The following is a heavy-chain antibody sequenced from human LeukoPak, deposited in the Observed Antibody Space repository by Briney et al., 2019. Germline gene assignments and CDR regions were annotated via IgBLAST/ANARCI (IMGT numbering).Heavy chain of an antibody. CDR3: AREVNGACYFDY. CDR2: IWSDGSNK. Sequence: GGSLRLSCAASGFTFSSYAMDWVRQAPGKGLEWVAVIWSDGSNKYYADSVEGRFTISRDNSKNTLHLQMDSLRAEDTAVYYCAREVNGACYFDYWGQGTLVTVSS. D-gene: IGHD2-8*01. V-gene: IGHV3-33*01. CDR1: GFTFSSYA. J-gene: IGHJ4*02.